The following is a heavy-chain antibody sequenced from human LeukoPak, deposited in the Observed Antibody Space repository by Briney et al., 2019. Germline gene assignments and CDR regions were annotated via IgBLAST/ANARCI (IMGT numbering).Heavy chain of an antibody. D-gene: IGHD4-23*01. J-gene: IGHJ5*02. Sequence: GASVKVSCKASGYTFTSYDINWVRQATGQGLEWMGWMNPSRGNTGYAQKFQGRLSLTRNTSISTAYMELSSLRSEDTAVYYWARDYGGNSGWFDPRGQGTLVTVSS. CDR2: MNPSRGNT. CDR1: GYTFTSYD. V-gene: IGHV1-8*01. CDR3: ARDYGGNSGWFDP.